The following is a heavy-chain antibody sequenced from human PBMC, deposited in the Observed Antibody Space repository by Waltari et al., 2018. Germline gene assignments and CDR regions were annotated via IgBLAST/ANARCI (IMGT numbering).Heavy chain of an antibody. CDR3: AKDRFRIVGATTPDY. CDR1: GFTFSSYG. J-gene: IGHJ4*02. CDR2: ISYDGSNK. Sequence: QVQLVESGGGVVQPGRSLRLSCAASGFTFSSYGMHWVRQAPGKGLEWVAVISYDGSNKYYADSVKGRFTISRDNSKNTRYLQMNSLRAEDTAVYYCAKDRFRIVGATTPDYWGQGTLVTVSS. V-gene: IGHV3-30*18. D-gene: IGHD1-26*01.